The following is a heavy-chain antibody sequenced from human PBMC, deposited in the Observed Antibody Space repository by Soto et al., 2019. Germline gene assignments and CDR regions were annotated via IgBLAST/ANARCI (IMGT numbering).Heavy chain of an antibody. CDR1: GYSFTRYW. Sequence: GESLKLSRQGPGYSFTRYWIGWVRQMPGKGLEWMGIIYPGDSDTRYSPSFQGQVTISADKSISTACLQWSSLKASDTAMYYCARLQQLAPNNWFDPWGQGTLVTVSS. D-gene: IGHD6-13*01. V-gene: IGHV5-51*01. J-gene: IGHJ5*02. CDR3: ARLQQLAPNNWFDP. CDR2: IYPGDSDT.